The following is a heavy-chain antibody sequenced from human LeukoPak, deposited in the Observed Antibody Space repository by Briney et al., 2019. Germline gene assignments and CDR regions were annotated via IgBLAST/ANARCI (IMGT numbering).Heavy chain of an antibody. Sequence: GGSLRLSCAASGFTFSSYGMHWVRQAPGKGLEWVAVISYDGSNKYYADSVKGRFTISRDNSKNTLYLQMNSLRAEDTAVYYCAKVLSGEVDYWGQGTLVTVSS. CDR2: ISYDGSNK. J-gene: IGHJ4*02. CDR1: GFTFSSYG. V-gene: IGHV3-30*18. D-gene: IGHD2-15*01. CDR3: AKVLSGEVDY.